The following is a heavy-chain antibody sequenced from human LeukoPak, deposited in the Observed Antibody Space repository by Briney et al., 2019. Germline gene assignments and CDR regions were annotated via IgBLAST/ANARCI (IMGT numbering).Heavy chain of an antibody. CDR1: GGSISSYY. D-gene: IGHD3-10*01. V-gene: IGHV4-59*01. J-gene: IGHJ3*02. CDR3: ARDSPDYGSAFDI. CDR2: IYYSGST. Sequence: SETLSLTCTVSGGSISSYYWSWIRQPPGKGLEWIGYIYYSGSTNYNPSLKSRVTISVDTSKNQISLKLSSVTAADTAVYYCARDSPDYGSAFDIWGQGTMVTVSS.